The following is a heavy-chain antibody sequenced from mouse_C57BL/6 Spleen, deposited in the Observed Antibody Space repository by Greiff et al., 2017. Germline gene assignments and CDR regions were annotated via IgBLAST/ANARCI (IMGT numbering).Heavy chain of an antibody. D-gene: IGHD2-4*01. CDR3: ARGGDYDGRYFDV. Sequence: QVQLQQPGAELVRPGSSVKLSCKASGYTFTSYWMHWVKQRPIQGLEWIGNIDPSDSETHYNQKFKDKATLTVDKSSSTAYMQLSSLTSEDSAVYYCARGGDYDGRYFDVWGTGTTVTVSS. V-gene: IGHV1-52*01. CDR2: IDPSDSET. CDR1: GYTFTSYW. J-gene: IGHJ1*03.